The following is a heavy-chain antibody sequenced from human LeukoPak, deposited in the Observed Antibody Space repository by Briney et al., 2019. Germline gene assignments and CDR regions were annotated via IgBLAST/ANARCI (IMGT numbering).Heavy chain of an antibody. J-gene: IGHJ4*02. CDR1: NGSISSGGHY. V-gene: IGHV4-30-2*01. CDR2: IYHGGST. Sequence: SETLSLTCTVSNGSISSGGHYWSWIRQPPGKGLEWIGYIYHGGSTYYNPSLKSRVTISVDKSKNQFSLKLSSVTAADTAVYYCARVDGSGSYPLDYWGQGTLVTVSS. CDR3: ARVDGSGSYPLDY. D-gene: IGHD3-10*01.